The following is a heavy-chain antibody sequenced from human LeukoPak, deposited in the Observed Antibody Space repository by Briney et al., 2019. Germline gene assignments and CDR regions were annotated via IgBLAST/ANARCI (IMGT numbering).Heavy chain of an antibody. CDR1: GDSISSDY. CDR3: ARTRPQDHGTSYMDV. V-gene: IGHV4-59*08. Sequence: PSETLSLTCNVSGDSISSDYWSWIRQSPEKGLEWIGFIFYSGTTTYNPSLQSRVTISVDTSKSQFSLKLTSVTAADTAVYYCARTRPQDHGTSYMDVWGKGTTVTVSS. D-gene: IGHD4-17*01. J-gene: IGHJ6*03. CDR2: IFYSGTT.